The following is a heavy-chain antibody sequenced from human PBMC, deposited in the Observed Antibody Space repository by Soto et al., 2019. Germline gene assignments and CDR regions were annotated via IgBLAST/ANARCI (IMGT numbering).Heavy chain of an antibody. D-gene: IGHD1-26*01. Sequence: SQTLSLTCAISGDSVSSNSAAWNWIRQSPSRGLEWLGRTYYRSKWYNDYAVSVKSRITLNPDTSKNQFSLQLNSVTPEDTAVYYCARDVGTTVYDYSGMDGWGQGTTVTVSS. V-gene: IGHV6-1*01. CDR3: ARDVGTTVYDYSGMDG. J-gene: IGHJ6*02. CDR1: GDSVSSNSAA. CDR2: TYYRSKWYN.